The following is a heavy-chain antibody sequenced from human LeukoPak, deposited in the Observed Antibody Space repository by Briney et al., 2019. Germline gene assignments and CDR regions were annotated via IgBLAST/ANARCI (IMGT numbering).Heavy chain of an antibody. CDR1: GGSFSGYS. J-gene: IGHJ4*02. V-gene: IGHV4-34*01. D-gene: IGHD6-13*01. CDR3: ARGRYLTTGGGAAAGFLDY. CDR2: INHSGTT. Sequence: SETLSLTCAVYGGSFSGYSWTWIRQPPGKGLEWIGEINHSGTTDYNPSLQSRVTISVDTSQKQFSLRLSSVTAADTAVYYCARGRYLTTGGGAAAGFLDYWGQGTLVTVSS.